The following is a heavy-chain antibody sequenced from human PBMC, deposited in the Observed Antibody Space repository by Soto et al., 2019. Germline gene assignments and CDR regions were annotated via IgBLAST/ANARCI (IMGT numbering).Heavy chain of an antibody. V-gene: IGHV1-69*13. CDR3: ARDRQAYYYDSSGYGHDY. CDR1: GGTFSSYA. D-gene: IGHD3-22*01. J-gene: IGHJ4*02. Sequence: ASVKVSCKASGGTFSSYAISWVRQAPGQGLEWMGGIIPIFGTANYAQKFQGRVTITADESTSTAYMELSSLRSEDTAVYYCARDRQAYYYDSSGYGHDYWGQGTLVTVSS. CDR2: IIPIFGTA.